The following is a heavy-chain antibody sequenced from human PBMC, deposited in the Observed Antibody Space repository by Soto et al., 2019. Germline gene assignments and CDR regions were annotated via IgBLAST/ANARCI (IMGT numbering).Heavy chain of an antibody. CDR3: ARHSYVFGAYSTSVRDF. V-gene: IGHV5-10-1*01. D-gene: IGHD3-16*01. Sequence: GESLKISCKGSGYSFTSYWISWVRQMPGKGLEWMGRIDPSDSYTNYSPSFQGHVTISADKSISTAYLQWSSLKASDAAMYYWARHSYVFGAYSTSVRDFWGQGSTVTVSS. CDR2: IDPSDSYT. J-gene: IGHJ6*02. CDR1: GYSFTSYW.